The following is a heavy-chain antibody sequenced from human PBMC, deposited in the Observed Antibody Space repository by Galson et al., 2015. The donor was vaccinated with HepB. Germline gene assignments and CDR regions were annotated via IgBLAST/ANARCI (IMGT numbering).Heavy chain of an antibody. CDR1: GGTFSSYT. V-gene: IGHV1-69*02. CDR3: ARGRGLGADFDWYNYFDY. CDR2: IIPILGIA. D-gene: IGHD3-9*01. J-gene: IGHJ4*02. Sequence: SVKVSCKASGGTFSSYTISWVRQAPGQGLEWMGRIIPILGIANYAQKFQGRVTITADKSTSTAYMELSSLRSEDTAVYYCARGRGLGADFDWYNYFDYWGQGTLVTVSS.